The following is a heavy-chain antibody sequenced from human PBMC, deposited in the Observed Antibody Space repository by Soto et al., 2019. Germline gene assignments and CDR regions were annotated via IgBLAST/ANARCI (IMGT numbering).Heavy chain of an antibody. J-gene: IGHJ6*02. CDR2: IYYSGST. CDR3: ARDRGSSWYSNYYYGMDV. D-gene: IGHD6-13*01. Sequence: SETLSLTCTVSGGSISSGDYYWSWIRQPPGKGLEWIGYIYYSGSTYYNPSLKSRVTISVDTSKNQFSLKLTSVTAADTAVYYCARDRGSSWYSNYYYGMDVWGQGTTVTVSS. CDR1: GGSISSGDYY. V-gene: IGHV4-30-4*01.